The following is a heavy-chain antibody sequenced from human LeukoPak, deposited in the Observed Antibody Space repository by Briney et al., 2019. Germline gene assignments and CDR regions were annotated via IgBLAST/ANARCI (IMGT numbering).Heavy chain of an antibody. D-gene: IGHD6-13*01. J-gene: IGHJ5*02. Sequence: PSLTLSLTCTVSGGSISSGSYYWSWIRQPAGKGLEWIGRIYTSGSTNYNPSLKSRVTISVDTSKNQFSLKLSSVTAADTAVYYCARDVAAASNWFDPWGQGTLVTVSS. CDR1: GGSISSGSYY. CDR3: ARDVAAASNWFDP. CDR2: IYTSGST. V-gene: IGHV4-61*02.